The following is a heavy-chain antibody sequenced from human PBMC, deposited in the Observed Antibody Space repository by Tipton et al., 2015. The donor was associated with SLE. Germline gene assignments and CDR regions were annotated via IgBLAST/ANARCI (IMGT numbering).Heavy chain of an antibody. CDR1: GGSFCGYY. J-gene: IGHJ4*02. CDR2: INHSGST. D-gene: IGHD6-19*01. Sequence: TLSLTCAVYGGSFCGYYWSWIRQPPGKGLEWIGEINHSGSTNYNPSLKSRVTISVDTSKNQFSLKLSSVTAADTAVYYCAMISSGPLNWGQGTLVTVSS. V-gene: IGHV4-34*01. CDR3: AMISSGPLN.